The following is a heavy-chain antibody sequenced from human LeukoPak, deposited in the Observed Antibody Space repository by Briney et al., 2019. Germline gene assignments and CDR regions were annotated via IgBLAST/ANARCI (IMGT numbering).Heavy chain of an antibody. V-gene: IGHV3-49*04. CDR3: TRAVFWSGYPFDY. J-gene: IGHJ4*02. Sequence: GGSLRLSCTASGFTSGDYPMSWVRQAPGKGLEWVGFIGSKAYGGTTEYAASVKGRFIISRDDSKSIAYLQMNSLKTEDTAVYYCTRAVFWSGYPFDYWGQGTLVTVSS. D-gene: IGHD3-3*01. CDR2: IGSKAYGGTT. CDR1: GFTSGDYP.